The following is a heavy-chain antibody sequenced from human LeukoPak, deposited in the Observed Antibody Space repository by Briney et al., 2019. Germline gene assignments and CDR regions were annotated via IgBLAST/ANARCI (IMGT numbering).Heavy chain of an antibody. CDR2: IIPIFGTA. V-gene: IGHV1-69*01. CDR1: GGTFSSYA. Sequence: GSSVKVSCKASGGTFSSYAISWVRQAPGQGLEWMGGIIPIFGTANYAQKFQGRVTITADESTSTAYMELSSLRSEDTAVYYCARDRGRITIFGVVRDWFDPWGQGTLVTVSS. CDR3: ARDRGRITIFGVVRDWFDP. J-gene: IGHJ5*02. D-gene: IGHD3-3*01.